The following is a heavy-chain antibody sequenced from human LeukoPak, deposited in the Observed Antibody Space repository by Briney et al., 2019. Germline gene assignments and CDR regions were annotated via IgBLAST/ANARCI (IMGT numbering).Heavy chain of an antibody. CDR3: EISGRDFWSGYLDAFDI. D-gene: IGHD3-3*01. V-gene: IGHV4-39*01. Sequence: TSETLSLTCTVSGGSISSSSYYWGWIRQPPGKGLEWIGSIYYSGSTYYNPSLKSRVTISVDTSKNQFSLKPSSVTAADTAVYYFEISGRDFWSGYLDAFDIWGQGTMVTVSS. CDR1: GGSISSSSYY. CDR2: IYYSGST. J-gene: IGHJ3*02.